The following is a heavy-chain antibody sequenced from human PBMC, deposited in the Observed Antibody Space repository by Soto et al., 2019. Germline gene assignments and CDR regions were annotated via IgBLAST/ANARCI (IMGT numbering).Heavy chain of an antibody. Sequence: SSETLSLTCTVSGGSVSSGSYYWSWIRQPPGKGLEWIGYIYYSGSTYYNPSLKSRVTISVDTSKNQFSLKLSSVTAADTAVYYCARGSGSYRSIYYYYMDVWGKGTTVTVSS. J-gene: IGHJ6*03. CDR2: IYYSGST. CDR1: GGSVSSGSYY. D-gene: IGHD1-26*01. V-gene: IGHV4-30-4*01. CDR3: ARGSGSYRSIYYYYMDV.